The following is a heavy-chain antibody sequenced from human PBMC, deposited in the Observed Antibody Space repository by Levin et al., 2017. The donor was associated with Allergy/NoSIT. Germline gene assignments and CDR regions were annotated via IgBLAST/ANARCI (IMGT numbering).Heavy chain of an antibody. J-gene: IGHJ4*02. CDR2: IYPGDSDT. Sequence: PGESLKISCKGSGYSFTTYWIGWVRQMPGKGLEWMGIIYPGDSDTRYSPSFQGQVTFSADKSINTAYLQWSGLKASDSAIYYCVRQDDRRGFIGPGDCWGQGTLVTVSS. CDR3: VRQDDRRGFIGPGDC. V-gene: IGHV5-51*01. D-gene: IGHD3-22*01. CDR1: GYSFTTYW.